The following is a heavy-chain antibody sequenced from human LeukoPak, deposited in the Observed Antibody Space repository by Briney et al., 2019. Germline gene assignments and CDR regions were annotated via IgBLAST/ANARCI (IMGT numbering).Heavy chain of an antibody. CDR1: GFTFSSYA. CDR3: AKGGSTAWTAVDY. D-gene: IGHD2-2*01. Sequence: GGSLRLSCVASGFTFSSYAMSWVRQAPGKGLEWVSAISGSGVTTNYADSVRGRFTISRDNSGSTLYLQMNSLRADDTAVYYCAKGGSTAWTAVDYWGQGTLVTVSS. J-gene: IGHJ4*02. V-gene: IGHV3-23*01. CDR2: ISGSGVTT.